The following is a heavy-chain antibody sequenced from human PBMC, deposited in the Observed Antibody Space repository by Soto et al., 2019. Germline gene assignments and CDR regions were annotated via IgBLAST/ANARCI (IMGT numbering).Heavy chain of an antibody. Sequence: PSETLSLTCTVSGGSISSHFRSWIRQPPGKGLEWIGYIYYSGSSDYNPSLKSRVNMSVDTSKNQVSLKLSSVTAADTAVYLRSTRVLNSPTFYGVFDYWGQGHLVTVPS. CDR2: IYYSGSS. CDR3: STRVLNSPTFYGVFDY. V-gene: IGHV4-59*08. J-gene: IGHJ4*02. CDR1: GGSISSHF. D-gene: IGHD4-17*01.